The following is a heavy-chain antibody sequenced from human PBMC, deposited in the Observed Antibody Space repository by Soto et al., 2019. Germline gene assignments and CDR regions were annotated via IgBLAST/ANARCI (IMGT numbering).Heavy chain of an antibody. D-gene: IGHD1-26*01. CDR3: SALGV. CDR1: GFNFINAW. Sequence: EVQLVESGGGLVEPGGSLRLSCAASGFNFINAWMHWVRQAPGKGLEWVGRIKSKTDGGTTDYAAPVKGRFIISRDDSKNTLYLQINNLKMEDTAVYYCSALGVWGQGTTVTVSS. J-gene: IGHJ6*02. CDR2: IKSKTDGGTT. V-gene: IGHV3-15*07.